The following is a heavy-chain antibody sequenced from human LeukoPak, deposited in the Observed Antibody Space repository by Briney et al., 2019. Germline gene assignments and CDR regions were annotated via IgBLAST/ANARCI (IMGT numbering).Heavy chain of an antibody. CDR3: AREKAKDYYDSSGXXXDY. J-gene: IGHJ4*02. CDR2: INPSGGNT. Sequence: ASVKVSCKASGYTFTTYFMHWVRQAPGQGLEWMGIINPSGGNTRYAQKFQGRVAMTRDTSTSTVYMELSSLRSEDTAVYYCAREKAKDYYDSSGXXXDYWGQGTLVTVSS. D-gene: IGHD3-22*01. CDR1: GYTFTTYF. V-gene: IGHV1-46*01.